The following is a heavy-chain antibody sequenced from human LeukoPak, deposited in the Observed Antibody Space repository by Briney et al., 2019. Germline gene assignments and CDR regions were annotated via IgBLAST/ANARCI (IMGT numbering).Heavy chain of an antibody. CDR2: IIPILGIA. D-gene: IGHD3-10*01. CDR3: ARDTMVRGVTFDY. V-gene: IGHV1-69*04. J-gene: IGHJ4*02. CDR1: GGTFSSYA. Sequence: SVKVSCKASGGTFSSYAISWVRQAPGQGLEWMGRIIPILGIANYAQKFQGRVTITADKSTSTAYMELSSLRSEDTAVYYCARDTMVRGVTFDYWGQGTLVTVSS.